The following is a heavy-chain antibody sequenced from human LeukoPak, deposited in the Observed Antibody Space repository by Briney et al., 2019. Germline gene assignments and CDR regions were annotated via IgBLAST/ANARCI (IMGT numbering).Heavy chain of an antibody. CDR2: ISVSGGRT. D-gene: IGHD3-10*01. J-gene: IGHJ4*02. CDR3: ATYGSGPYYNGLY. V-gene: IGHV3-23*01. CDR1: EFTLSSYA. Sequence: PGGSLRLSCAASEFTLSSYAMTWRRQAPGKGLQWVSTISVSGGRTYYADSVKGRFTISRDTSKSTLYLQMNSLRDEDTAVYYCATYGSGPYYNGLYWGQGTLVTVSS.